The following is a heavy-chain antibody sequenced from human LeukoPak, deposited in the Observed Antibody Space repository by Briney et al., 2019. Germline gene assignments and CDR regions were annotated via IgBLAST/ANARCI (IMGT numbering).Heavy chain of an antibody. CDR1: GFTFSNYW. D-gene: IGHD6-6*01. CDR2: IKEDGSEK. CDR3: ASGRQLGY. V-gene: IGHV3-7*01. Sequence: PGGSLRLSCAAPGFTFSNYWMSWVRQASGKGLEWVANIKEDGSEKYYVDSVKGRFTISRDNAKNSLYLQMNSLRAEDTAIYYCASGRQLGYWGQGTLVTVSS. J-gene: IGHJ4*02.